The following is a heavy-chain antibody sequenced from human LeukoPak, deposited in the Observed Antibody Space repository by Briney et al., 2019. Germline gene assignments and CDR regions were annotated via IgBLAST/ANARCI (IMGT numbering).Heavy chain of an antibody. J-gene: IGHJ5*02. CDR1: GYTFTSYA. CDR2: INAGNGNT. Sequence: ASVKVSCKASGYTFTSYAMHWVRQAPGQRLEWMGWINAGNGNTNYAQKLQGRVTMTTDTSTSTAYMELRSLRSDDTAVYYCARNPIVGATYRWFDPWGQGTLVTVSS. V-gene: IGHV1-3*01. CDR3: ARNPIVGATYRWFDP. D-gene: IGHD1-26*01.